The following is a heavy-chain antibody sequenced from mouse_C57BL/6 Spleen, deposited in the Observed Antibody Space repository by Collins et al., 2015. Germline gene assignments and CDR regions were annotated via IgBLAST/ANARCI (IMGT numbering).Heavy chain of an antibody. CDR1: GYTFTDYY. Sequence: QVQLKQSGAELVRPGASVKLSCKASGYTFTDYYINWVKQRPGQGLEWIARIYPGSGNTYYNEKFKGKATLTAEKSSSTAYMQLSSLTSEDSAVYFCARDLYYYGSSSTPYYAMDYWGQGTSVTVSS. CDR3: ARDLYYYGSSSTPYYAMDY. J-gene: IGHJ4*01. CDR2: IYPGSGNT. D-gene: IGHD1-1*01. V-gene: IGHV1-76*01.